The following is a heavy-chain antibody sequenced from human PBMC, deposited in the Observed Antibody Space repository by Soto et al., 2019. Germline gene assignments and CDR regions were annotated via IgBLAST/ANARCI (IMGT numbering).Heavy chain of an antibody. V-gene: IGHV5-51*01. CDR3: TRPDSGYDPPNYYYYGMDV. CDR2: IYPGDSDT. J-gene: IGHJ6*02. CDR1: GYSFTSYW. Sequence: GESLKISCKGSGYSFTSYWIGWVRQMPGKGLEWMGIIYPGDSDTRYSPSFQGQVTISADKSISTAYLQWSSLKASDTAVYYCTRPDSGYDPPNYYYYGMDVWGQGTTVTVSS. D-gene: IGHD5-12*01.